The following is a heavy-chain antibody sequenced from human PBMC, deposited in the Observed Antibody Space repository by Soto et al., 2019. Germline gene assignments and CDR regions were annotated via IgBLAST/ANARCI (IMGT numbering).Heavy chain of an antibody. D-gene: IGHD4-17*01. Sequence: SVNVSCKASGGTFSSYAISWVRQAPGQGLEWMGGIIPIFGTANYAQKFQGRVTITADESTSTAYMELSSLRSEDTAVYYCARGGGADYGDSLGYWGQGTLVTVSS. CDR1: GGTFSSYA. J-gene: IGHJ4*02. V-gene: IGHV1-69*13. CDR3: ARGGGADYGDSLGY. CDR2: IIPIFGTA.